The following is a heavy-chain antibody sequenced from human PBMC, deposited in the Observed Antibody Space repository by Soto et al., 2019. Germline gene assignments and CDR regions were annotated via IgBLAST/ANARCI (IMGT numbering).Heavy chain of an antibody. Sequence: QVQLVQSGAEVKKPGASVKVSCKASGYTFTSYAMHWVRQAPGQRLEWMGWINAGNGNTKYSQKFQGRVTITRDTSASTAYMELSSLRSEDTAVYYCARPAYSSSWYGYGWFDPWGQGTLVTVSS. J-gene: IGHJ5*02. D-gene: IGHD6-13*01. CDR2: INAGNGNT. V-gene: IGHV1-3*01. CDR1: GYTFTSYA. CDR3: ARPAYSSSWYGYGWFDP.